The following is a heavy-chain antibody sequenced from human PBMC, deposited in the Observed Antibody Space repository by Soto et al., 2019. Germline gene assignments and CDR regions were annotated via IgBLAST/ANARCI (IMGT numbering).Heavy chain of an antibody. CDR3: ARVSVDVPE. CDR2: IDPKSGGT. CDR1: GPTFIAYY. Sequence: QLVQSGAEVKKPGASVRVSCKTSGPTFIAYYIHWVRQAPGQGLEWMGWIDPKSGGTTYEQKFLGRVTMTRYTVINTAYMDLNRLTSDDTAVYYCARVSVDVPEWGQGTLITVSS. J-gene: IGHJ4*02. D-gene: IGHD5-12*01. V-gene: IGHV1-2*02.